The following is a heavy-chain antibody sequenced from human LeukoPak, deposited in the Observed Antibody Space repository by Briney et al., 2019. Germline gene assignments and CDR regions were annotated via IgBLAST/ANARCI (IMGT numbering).Heavy chain of an antibody. Sequence: PGGSLRLSCAASGFTFSTYWMTWVRQAPGKGLEWVANIKDDGSQKYYGDSVKGRFTISRDNAEISLYLHIDSLRAEDTAVYYCARDRGGGDFWSGYHDALDIWGQGTMVTVSS. D-gene: IGHD3-3*01. V-gene: IGHV3-7*01. CDR1: GFTFSTYW. CDR3: ARDRGGGDFWSGYHDALDI. J-gene: IGHJ3*02. CDR2: IKDDGSQK.